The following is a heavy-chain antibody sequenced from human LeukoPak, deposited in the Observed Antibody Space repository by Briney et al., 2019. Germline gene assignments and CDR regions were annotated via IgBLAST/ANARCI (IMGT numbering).Heavy chain of an antibody. J-gene: IGHJ4*02. D-gene: IGHD5-24*01. CDR2: IKQDGSEQ. V-gene: IGHV3-7*03. Sequence: PGGSLRLSCAASGFTFTTYWMDWVRQAPGKGLEWVANIKQDGSEQYYVDSVKGRFTISRDNAKNSLSLQMNSLKTEDTAVYYCTRDLMATNLFDYWGQGTLVTVSS. CDR1: GFTFTTYW. CDR3: TRDLMATNLFDY.